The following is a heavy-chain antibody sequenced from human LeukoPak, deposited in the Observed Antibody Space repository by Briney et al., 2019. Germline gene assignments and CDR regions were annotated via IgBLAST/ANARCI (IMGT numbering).Heavy chain of an antibody. V-gene: IGHV3-21*01. Sequence: GGSLRLSCAASGFTFISYSMSWVRQAPGKGLEWVSSISSSSSYIYHADSVKGRFTISRDNAKNSLYLQMNSLRAEDTAVYYCARAGAVAGTANDYWGQGTLVTVSS. CDR2: ISSSSSYI. D-gene: IGHD6-19*01. J-gene: IGHJ4*02. CDR1: GFTFISYS. CDR3: ARAGAVAGTANDY.